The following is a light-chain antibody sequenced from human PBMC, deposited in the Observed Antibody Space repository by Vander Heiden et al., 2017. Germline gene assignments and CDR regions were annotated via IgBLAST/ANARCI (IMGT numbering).Light chain of an antibody. CDR3: QGWHSSTAV. V-gene: IGLV3-1*01. J-gene: IGLJ2*01. CDR2: QES. CDR1: KLGDKY. Sequence: SYELPQPPSVSVSPGQTARITCSGEKLGDKYAHWYQQKPGQSPVLVIYQESKRASGRPEGFYGANSGNTATLTISGTQAMDEADYYCQGWHSSTAVFGGGTKLTVL.